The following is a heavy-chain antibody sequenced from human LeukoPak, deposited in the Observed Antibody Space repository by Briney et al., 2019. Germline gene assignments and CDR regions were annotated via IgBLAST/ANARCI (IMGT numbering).Heavy chain of an antibody. CDR3: ARRYSNYFFDY. Sequence: SETLSLTCGVSGYSITSGYYCAWIRQPPGKGLEWIGNIYHSGSTYYSPSLKSRVTISVDTSKNQFSLKLSSVTAADTAVYYCARRYSNYFFDYWGQGTLVTVSS. D-gene: IGHD4-11*01. CDR1: GYSITSGYY. CDR2: IYHSGST. V-gene: IGHV4-38-2*01. J-gene: IGHJ4*02.